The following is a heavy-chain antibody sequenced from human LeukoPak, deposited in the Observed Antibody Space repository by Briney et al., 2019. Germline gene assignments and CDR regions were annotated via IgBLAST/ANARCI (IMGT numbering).Heavy chain of an antibody. CDR2: ISSSGSTI. Sequence: PWGSLRLSCAASGFTFSTYTMNWVSQAPGKGLEWVSYISSSGSTIYYADSVKGRFTISRDNAKNSLYLQMNSLRAEDTAVYYCAELGITMIGGVWGKGTTVTISS. CDR3: AELGITMIGGV. J-gene: IGHJ6*04. V-gene: IGHV3-48*04. CDR1: GFTFSTYT. D-gene: IGHD3-10*02.